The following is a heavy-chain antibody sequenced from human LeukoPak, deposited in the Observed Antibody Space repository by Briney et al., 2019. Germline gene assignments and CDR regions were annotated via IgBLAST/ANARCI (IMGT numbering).Heavy chain of an antibody. Sequence: TSSETLSLTCTVSGRSISSSSYYCDWIRQPPGKGLEWIGSIYYSGSTYYNPSLKSRVTISVDTSKNQFSLKLSSVTAADTAVYYCARAYDFWSGYHFTYDYWGQGTLVTVSS. CDR1: GRSISSSSYY. V-gene: IGHV4-39*01. CDR2: IYYSGST. CDR3: ARAYDFWSGYHFTYDY. D-gene: IGHD3-3*01. J-gene: IGHJ4*02.